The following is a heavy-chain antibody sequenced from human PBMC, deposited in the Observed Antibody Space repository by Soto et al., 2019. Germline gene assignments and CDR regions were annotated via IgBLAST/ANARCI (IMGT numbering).Heavy chain of an antibody. Sequence: SETLSLTCTVSGGSVSSGSYYWSWIRQPPGKGLEWIGYIYYSGSTNYNPSLKSRVTISVDTSKNQFSLKLSSVTAADTAVYYCARGLYHYYGSGSYYYYGMDVWGQGTTVTVSS. CDR3: ARGLYHYYGSGSYYYYGMDV. J-gene: IGHJ6*02. V-gene: IGHV4-61*01. D-gene: IGHD3-10*01. CDR2: IYYSGST. CDR1: GGSVSSGSYY.